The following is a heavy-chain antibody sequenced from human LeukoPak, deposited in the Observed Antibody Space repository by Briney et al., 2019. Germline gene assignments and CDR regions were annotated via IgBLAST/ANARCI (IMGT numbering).Heavy chain of an antibody. CDR1: GGSISSGGYS. V-gene: IGHV4-30-2*01. J-gene: IGHJ4*02. Sequence: PSETLSLACAVSGGSISSGGYSWSWIRQPPGKGLEWIGYIYHSGSTYYNPSLKSRVTISVDRSKNQFSLKLSSVTAADTAVYYCARHAFLMGIQLWLSPFDYWGQGTLVTVSS. CDR3: ARHAFLMGIQLWLSPFDY. D-gene: IGHD5-18*01. CDR2: IYHSGST.